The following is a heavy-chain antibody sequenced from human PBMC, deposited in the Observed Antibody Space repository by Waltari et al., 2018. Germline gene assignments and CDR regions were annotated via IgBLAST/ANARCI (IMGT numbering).Heavy chain of an antibody. V-gene: IGHV4-59*01. J-gene: IGHJ5*02. D-gene: IGHD2-2*01. CDR2: IFYTGNT. CDR3: ARLGGDRFGSLRHCGPASCTTWIDP. Sequence: VLLEESGPGLVKPSETLSLTCTVSGGSISGFYWTWIRQPPGKGLEYIGYIFYTGNTTSNPSLKGRVIISVDTSRNQFSLKMRSLTAADTAVYYCARLGGDRFGSLRHCGPASCTTWIDPWGRGTLVTVSS. CDR1: GGSISGFY.